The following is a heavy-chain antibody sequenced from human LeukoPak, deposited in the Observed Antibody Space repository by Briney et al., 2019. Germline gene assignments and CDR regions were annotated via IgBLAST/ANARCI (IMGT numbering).Heavy chain of an antibody. CDR1: GFTFSSYA. D-gene: IGHD2-2*01. CDR3: TRDPGRCTSTSCYPDY. Sequence: GRSLRLSCAASGFTFSSYAMHWVRQAPGKGLEWVAVISYDGSNKYYADSVKGRFTISRDNSKNTLYLQMNSLRAEDTAVYYCTRDPGRCTSTSCYPDYWGQGTLVTVSS. V-gene: IGHV3-30-3*01. J-gene: IGHJ4*02. CDR2: ISYDGSNK.